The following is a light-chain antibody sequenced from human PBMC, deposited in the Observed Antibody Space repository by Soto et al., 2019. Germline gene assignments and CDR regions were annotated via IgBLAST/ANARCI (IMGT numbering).Light chain of an antibody. J-gene: IGLJ3*02. CDR3: CSNADTYTVV. CDR2: DVT. Sequence: QSALTQPRSVYGSPGQSVTIACTGTSSDIGSYNRVSWFQQPPGEAPKLIIYDVTKRPSGVPDRFSGSKSGNTASQTISGLQAEDEADYDCCSNADTYTVVFGGGTKVTVL. V-gene: IGLV2-11*01. CDR1: SSDIGSYNR.